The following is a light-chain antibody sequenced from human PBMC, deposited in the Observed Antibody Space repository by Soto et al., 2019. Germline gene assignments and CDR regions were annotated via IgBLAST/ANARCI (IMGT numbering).Light chain of an antibody. Sequence: DIQLTQSPSFLSASVGDRVTIACRASQGISSYLAWYQQKPGKAPKLLICAASTLQSGVPSRFSGSGSGTDFTLTISSLQPEDFATYYCLQHNSYPWTFGQGTKVDI. J-gene: IGKJ1*01. V-gene: IGKV1-9*01. CDR1: QGISSY. CDR3: LQHNSYPWT. CDR2: AAS.